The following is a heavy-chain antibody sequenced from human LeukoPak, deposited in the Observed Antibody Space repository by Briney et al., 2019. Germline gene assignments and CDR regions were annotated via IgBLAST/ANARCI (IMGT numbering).Heavy chain of an antibody. Sequence: GGSLRLSCAASGFTFSSYWLHWVRQAPGKGLVWVSRINSDGSSTSYADSVKGRFTISRDNAKNTLYLQMNSLRAEDTAVYYCARGAYGDYGFYAFDIWGQGTMVTVSS. J-gene: IGHJ3*02. CDR3: ARGAYGDYGFYAFDI. CDR2: INSDGSST. D-gene: IGHD4-17*01. CDR1: GFTFSSYW. V-gene: IGHV3-74*01.